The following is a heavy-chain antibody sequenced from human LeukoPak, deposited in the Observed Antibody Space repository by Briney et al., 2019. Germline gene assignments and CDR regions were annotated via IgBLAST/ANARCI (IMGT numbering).Heavy chain of an antibody. Sequence: ASVKVSCKASGYTFTGYYMHWVRQAPGQGLEWMGWINPNSGGTNYAQKFQGRVTMTRDTSISTAYMELSRLRSDDTAVYYCARDQSSGRITIFGVVTVGAFDIWGQGTMVTVS. J-gene: IGHJ3*02. D-gene: IGHD3-3*01. CDR3: ARDQSSGRITIFGVVTVGAFDI. CDR1: GYTFTGYY. V-gene: IGHV1-2*02. CDR2: INPNSGGT.